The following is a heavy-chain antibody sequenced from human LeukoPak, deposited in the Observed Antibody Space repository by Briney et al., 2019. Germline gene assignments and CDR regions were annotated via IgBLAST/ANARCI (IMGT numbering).Heavy chain of an antibody. V-gene: IGHV1-18*01. CDR2: ISAYNGKT. D-gene: IGHD2-21*02. CDR3: ARDLSIVVGTAMGY. CDR1: GYTFTSYG. Sequence: ASVKVSCKASGYTFTSYGISWVRQAPGQGIEWMGWISAYNGKTNYAQKLQGRVTMTTDTSTSTAYMELRSLRSDDTAVYYCARDLSIVVGTAMGYWGQGTLVTVSS. J-gene: IGHJ4*02.